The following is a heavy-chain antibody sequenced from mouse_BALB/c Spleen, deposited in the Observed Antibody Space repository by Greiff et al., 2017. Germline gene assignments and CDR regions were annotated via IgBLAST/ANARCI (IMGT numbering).Heavy chain of an antibody. CDR1: GYTFTDYE. V-gene: IGHV1-15*01. J-gene: IGHJ3*01. CDR3: TGLRRDVAY. D-gene: IGHD2-2*01. CDR2: IDPETGGT. Sequence: VQLQQSGAELVRPGASVTLSCKASGYTFTDYEMHWVKQTPVHGLEWIGAIDPETGGTAYKQKFKGKATLTADKSSSTAYMELRSLTSEDSAVYYCTGLRRDVAYWGQGTLVTVSA.